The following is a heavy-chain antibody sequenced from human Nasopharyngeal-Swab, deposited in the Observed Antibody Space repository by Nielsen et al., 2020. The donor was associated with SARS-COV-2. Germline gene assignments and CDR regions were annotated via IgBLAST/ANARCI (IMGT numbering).Heavy chain of an antibody. CDR1: GGSISSYY. V-gene: IGHV4-59*01. CDR3: AREPDYGDYFDY. J-gene: IGHJ4*02. Sequence: SETLSLTCTLSGGSISSYYWSWIRQPPAKGLEWIGSIYYSGSTNYNPSLKSRVTISVDTSKNQFSLKLSSVTAADTAVYYCAREPDYGDYFDYWGQGTLVTVSS. CDR2: IYYSGST. D-gene: IGHD4-17*01.